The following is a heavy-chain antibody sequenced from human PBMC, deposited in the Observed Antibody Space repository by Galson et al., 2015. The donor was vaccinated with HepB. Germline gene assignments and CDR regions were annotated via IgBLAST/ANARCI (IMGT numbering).Heavy chain of an antibody. CDR1: GGSISSGSYY. CDR3: ASTYYDYVWGSYRYGSGSDY. D-gene: IGHD3-16*02. J-gene: IGHJ4*02. CDR2: IYTSGST. Sequence: TLSLTCTVSGGSISSGSYYWSWIRQPAGKGLEWIGRIYTSGSTNYNPSLKSRVTISVDTSKNQFSLKLSSVTAADTAVYYCASTYYDYVWGSYRYGSGSDYWGQGTLVTVSS. V-gene: IGHV4-61*02.